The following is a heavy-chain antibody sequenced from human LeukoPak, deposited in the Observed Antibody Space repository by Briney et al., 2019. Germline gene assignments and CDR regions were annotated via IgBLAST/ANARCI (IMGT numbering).Heavy chain of an antibody. J-gene: IGHJ4*02. CDR3: AKVSGSGWFTGY. Sequence: PGGSLRLSCAASGFTFSSYSMNWVRQAPGKGLEWVSSISSSSSYIYYADSVKGRFTISRDNSKNTLYLQMNSLRAEDTAVYYCAKVSGSGWFTGYWGQGTLVTVSS. D-gene: IGHD6-19*01. CDR2: ISSSSSYI. V-gene: IGHV3-21*01. CDR1: GFTFSSYS.